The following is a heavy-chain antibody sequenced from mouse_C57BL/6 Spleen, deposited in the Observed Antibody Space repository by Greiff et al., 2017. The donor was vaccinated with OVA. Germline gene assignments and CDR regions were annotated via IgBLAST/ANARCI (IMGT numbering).Heavy chain of an antibody. V-gene: IGHV5-4*01. D-gene: IGHD2-4*01. CDR2: ISDGGSYT. CDR3: AREGDYDVGTWFAY. Sequence: DVHLVESGGGLVKPGGSLKLSCAASGFTFSSYAMPWVRQTPEKRLEWVATISDGGSYTYYPDNVKGRFTISRDNDKNNLYLQMSHLKSEDTAMYYCAREGDYDVGTWFAYWGQGTLVTVSA. CDR1: GFTFSSYA. J-gene: IGHJ3*01.